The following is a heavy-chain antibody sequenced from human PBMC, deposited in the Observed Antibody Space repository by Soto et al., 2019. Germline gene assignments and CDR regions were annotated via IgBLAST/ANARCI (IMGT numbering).Heavy chain of an antibody. CDR2: ISGSGGRT. V-gene: IGHV3-23*01. CDR3: AKGHGWLQLTPFDY. D-gene: IGHD5-12*01. J-gene: IGHJ4*02. Sequence: EVQLLESGGGLVQPGGSLRLSCAASGFTFSSYAMSWVRQAPGKGLEWVSAISGSGGRTYYADSVEGRFTICRDNYKTTLYLQMNSLRAEDTAVYYCAKGHGWLQLTPFDYWGQGTLVTVSS. CDR1: GFTFSSYA.